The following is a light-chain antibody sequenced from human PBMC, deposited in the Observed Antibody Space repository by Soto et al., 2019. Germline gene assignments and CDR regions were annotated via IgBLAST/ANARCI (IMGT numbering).Light chain of an antibody. CDR1: SSDVGSYNL. Sequence: QSVLTQPASVSGSPGQSITISCTGTSSDVGSYNLVSWYQQHPGKAPKLKIYEGSKRPSGVSNRFSGSKSGNTASLTISGLQAEDEAGYYCCSYAGSSAYVFGTGTKLTVL. CDR2: EGS. V-gene: IGLV2-23*01. J-gene: IGLJ1*01. CDR3: CSYAGSSAYV.